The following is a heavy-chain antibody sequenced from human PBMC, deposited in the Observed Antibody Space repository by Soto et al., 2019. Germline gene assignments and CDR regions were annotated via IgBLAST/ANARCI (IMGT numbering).Heavy chain of an antibody. V-gene: IGHV1-3*01. CDR2: INAGNGNT. CDR1: GYTFTSYA. Sequence: GASVKVSCKASGYTFTSYAMHWVRQAPGQRLEWMGWINAGNGNTKYSQKFQGRVTITRDTSASTAYMELSSLRSEDTAVYYCARGFLITTLSPIFSRVNGMDVWGQGTTVTVSS. CDR3: ARGFLITTLSPIFSRVNGMDV. J-gene: IGHJ6*02. D-gene: IGHD3-22*01.